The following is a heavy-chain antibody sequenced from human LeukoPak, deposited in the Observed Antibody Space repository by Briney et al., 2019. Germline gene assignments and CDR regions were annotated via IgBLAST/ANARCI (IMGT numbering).Heavy chain of an antibody. Sequence: TSETLSLTCTVSGGSISSYYWSWIRQPPGKGLEWIGYIYYSGSTNYNPSLKSRVTISVDTSKNQFSLKLSSVTAADTAVYYCARERRPLAATPKYYGMDVWGQGTTVTVSS. J-gene: IGHJ6*02. V-gene: IGHV4-59*01. D-gene: IGHD2-15*01. CDR2: IYYSGST. CDR3: ARERRPLAATPKYYGMDV. CDR1: GGSISSYY.